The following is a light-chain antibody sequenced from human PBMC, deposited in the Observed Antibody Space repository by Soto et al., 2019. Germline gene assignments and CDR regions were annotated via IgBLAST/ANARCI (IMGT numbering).Light chain of an antibody. CDR2: GAS. V-gene: IGKV3-20*01. CDR1: QSVSSSY. J-gene: IGKJ4*01. CDR3: QQYGNSPPGLT. Sequence: EIVLTQSPGTLSLSPGERATLSCRASQSVSSSYLAWYQQKPGQAPRLLIYGASSRASGIPDRFSGSGSGTDFTLTISRLEPEDFAVYYCQQYGNSPPGLTLGGGTKVDIK.